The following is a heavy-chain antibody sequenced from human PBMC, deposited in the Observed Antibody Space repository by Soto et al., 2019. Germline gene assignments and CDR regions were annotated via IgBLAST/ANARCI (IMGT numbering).Heavy chain of an antibody. J-gene: IGHJ3*02. CDR2: IWYDGSNK. D-gene: IGHD3-22*01. V-gene: IGHV3-33*01. CDR1: GFTFSSYG. CDR3: ARDPDYYDSSGYLDAFDI. Sequence: GGSLRLSCAASGFTFSSYGMHWVRQAPGKGLEWVAVIWYDGSNKYYADSVKGRFTISRDNSKNTLYLQMNSLRAEDTTVYYCARDPDYYDSSGYLDAFDIWGQGTMDTVSS.